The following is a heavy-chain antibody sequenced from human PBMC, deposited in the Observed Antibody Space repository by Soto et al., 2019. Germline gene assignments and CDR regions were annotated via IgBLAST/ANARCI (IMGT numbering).Heavy chain of an antibody. CDR2: IYYTGMT. D-gene: IGHD4-17*01. CDR3: AKDPSPQPTTVVTPGWFDP. J-gene: IGHJ5*02. V-gene: IGHV4-31*03. Sequence: PSETLSLTCTVSGGSIRTGGYYWSWIRQHPGKGLEWLGYIYYTGMTYYNPSLKNRLTMSVDMSKSQFSLKLTSLTAADTAVYYCAKDPSPQPTTVVTPGWFDPWGQGILVTVSS. CDR1: GGSIRTGGYY.